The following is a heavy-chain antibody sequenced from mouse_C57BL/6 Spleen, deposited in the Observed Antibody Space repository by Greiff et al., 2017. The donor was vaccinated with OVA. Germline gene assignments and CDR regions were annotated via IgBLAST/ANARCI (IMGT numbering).Heavy chain of an antibody. Sequence: VKLVESGPGLVAPSQSLSITCTASGFSLTSYGVSWVRQPPGKGLEWLGVIRGDGSTNYHSALISRLSISKDNSKSQVVLKLNRLQTDDTASYYGAKPDYYGSSYGYFDVWGTGTTVTVSS. CDR3: AKPDYYGSSYGYFDV. D-gene: IGHD1-1*01. CDR1: GFSLTSYG. CDR2: IRGDGST. V-gene: IGHV2-3*01. J-gene: IGHJ1*03.